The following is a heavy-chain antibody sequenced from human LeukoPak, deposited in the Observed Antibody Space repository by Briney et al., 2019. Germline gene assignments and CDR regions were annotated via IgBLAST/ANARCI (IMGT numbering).Heavy chain of an antibody. V-gene: IGHV4-39*01. CDR2: IYYSGST. CDR1: GGSISSNSYY. CDR3: ARTRYYYNSRSYGAPYYFDY. D-gene: IGHD3-10*01. Sequence: SETLSLTCAVSGGSISSNSYYWGWLRQPPGRGLEWVGSIYYSGSTYYNPSLKSRVTISVDTSKNQFSLQLSSVTAADTAVYYCARTRYYYNSRSYGAPYYFDYWGQGTLVTVSS. J-gene: IGHJ4*02.